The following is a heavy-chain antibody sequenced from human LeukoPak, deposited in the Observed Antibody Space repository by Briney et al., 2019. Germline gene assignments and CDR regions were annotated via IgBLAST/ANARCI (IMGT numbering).Heavy chain of an antibody. CDR2: ISYDGSNK. CDR3: AKETDYYDFWGYYFDY. D-gene: IGHD3-3*01. V-gene: IGHV3-30*18. J-gene: IGHJ4*02. CDR1: GFTFSSYG. Sequence: PGGSLRLSCAASGFTFSSYGMHWVRQAPGKGLEWVAVISYDGSNKYYADSVKGRFTISRDNSKNTLYLQMNSLRAEDTAVYYCAKETDYYDFWGYYFDYWGQGTLVTVSS.